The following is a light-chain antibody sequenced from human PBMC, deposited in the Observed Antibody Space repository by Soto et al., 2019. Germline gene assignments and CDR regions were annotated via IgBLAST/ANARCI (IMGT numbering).Light chain of an antibody. J-gene: IGKJ1*01. CDR2: SAS. CDR1: QSVASSY. CDR3: HHLGSLPET. Sequence: EVVLTQSPGTLSLSPGERVTLSCRASQSVASSYLAWYQQKPGRAPRLLFYSASSRATGIPDRFSGSGSGTDFTLTISRLEPEDFAVYYCHHLGSLPETFGQGNNVE. V-gene: IGKV3-20*01.